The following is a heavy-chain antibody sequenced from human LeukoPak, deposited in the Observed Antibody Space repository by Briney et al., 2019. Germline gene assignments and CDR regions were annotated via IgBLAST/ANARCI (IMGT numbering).Heavy chain of an antibody. D-gene: IGHD2-15*01. CDR3: ATDPPLCCSGGSCYSLGAFDI. Sequence: AASVKVSCKVSGYTLTELSMHWVRQAPGKGLEWMGGFDPEDGETIYAQKFQGRVTMTEDTSTDTAYMELSSLRSEDTAVYYCATDPPLCCSGGSCYSLGAFDIWGQGTMVTVSS. V-gene: IGHV1-24*01. CDR2: FDPEDGET. CDR1: GYTLTELS. J-gene: IGHJ3*02.